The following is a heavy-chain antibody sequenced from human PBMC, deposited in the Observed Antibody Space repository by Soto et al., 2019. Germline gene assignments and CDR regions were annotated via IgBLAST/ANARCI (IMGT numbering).Heavy chain of an antibody. CDR2: ISSSSSYT. Sequence: GGSLRLSCAASGFTFSDYYMSWIRQAPGKGLEWVSYISSSSSYTNYADSVKGRFTISRDNAKNSLYLQMNSLRAEDTAVYYCARESITMVRGPTGRAFDIWGQGTMVTVS. J-gene: IGHJ3*02. D-gene: IGHD3-10*01. V-gene: IGHV3-11*05. CDR1: GFTFSDYY. CDR3: ARESITMVRGPTGRAFDI.